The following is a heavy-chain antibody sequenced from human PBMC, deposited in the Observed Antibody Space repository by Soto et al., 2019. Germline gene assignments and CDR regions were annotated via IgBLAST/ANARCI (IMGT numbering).Heavy chain of an antibody. CDR2: IYYSGST. V-gene: IGHV4-39*01. J-gene: IGHJ5*02. CDR3: ASHVGGSWPPELA. D-gene: IGHD6-13*01. CDR1: GGSISSSNSF. Sequence: QLQLQESGPGLVKPSETLSLTCAVSGGSISSSNSFWGWIRQPPGKGLEWIGRIYYSGSTYYNPSLQRRVAVSVDASMDQFSLTLSSVTAADTAVYYCASHVGGSWPPELAWGQGTLVTVSS.